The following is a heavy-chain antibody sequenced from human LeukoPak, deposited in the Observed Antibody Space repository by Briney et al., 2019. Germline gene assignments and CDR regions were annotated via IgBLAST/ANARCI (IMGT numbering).Heavy chain of an antibody. CDR1: GFTFDDYG. D-gene: IGHD6-6*01. CDR2: INWNGGST. V-gene: IGHV3-20*04. Sequence: GGSLRLSCAASGFTFDDYGMSWVRQAPGKGLEWVSGINWNGGSTYYADSVKGRFTISRDNSKNTLYLQMNSLRAEDTAVYYCAKAAAQTPYYYYYMDVWGKGTTVTVSS. CDR3: AKAAAQTPYYYYYMDV. J-gene: IGHJ6*03.